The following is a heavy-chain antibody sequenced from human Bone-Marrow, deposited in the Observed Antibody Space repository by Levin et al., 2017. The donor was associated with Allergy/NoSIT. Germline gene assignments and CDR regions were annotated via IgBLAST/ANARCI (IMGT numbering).Heavy chain of an antibody. V-gene: IGHV3-7*01. CDR2: MSQDGTET. D-gene: IGHD5-12*01. CDR3: ARDLYSPIDY. CDR1: GFTFSSYW. J-gene: IGHJ4*02. Sequence: AGGSLRLSCAASGFTFSSYWMNWVRQAPGKGLEWVAKMSQDGTETYYVDSVKGRFTISRDNLENFLYLQMISLRAEDTAVYYCARDLYSPIDYWGQGTLVTVAS.